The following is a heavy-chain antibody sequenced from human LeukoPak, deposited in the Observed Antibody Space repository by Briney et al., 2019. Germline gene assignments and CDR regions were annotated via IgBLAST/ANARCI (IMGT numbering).Heavy chain of an antibody. CDR1: GFTFSNYG. CDR2: INYDGSNK. D-gene: IGHD5-24*01. Sequence: GGSLRLSCAATGFTFSNYGIHSVRQAPGKGLEWVAVINYDGSNKYYADSVKGRFTISRDNSKNTLYLQMNSLRAEDTAVYYCARASDPWLQLTWGQGTLVTVSS. J-gene: IGHJ5*02. V-gene: IGHV3-33*01. CDR3: ARASDPWLQLT.